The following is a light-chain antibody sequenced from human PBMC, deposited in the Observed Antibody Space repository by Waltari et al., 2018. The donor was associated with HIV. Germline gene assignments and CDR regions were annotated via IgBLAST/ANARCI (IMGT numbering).Light chain of an antibody. V-gene: IGLV2-14*03. CDR2: DVI. Sequence: SALTQPASVSGSPGQSITISCTGTRSDIGDYDFVAWYQQHPGKAPKLMIYDVIQRPSGVSFRFSGSKSGNTASLTISGLQAEDEADYYCSSYSRTSTFVFGPGTKVTVL. J-gene: IGLJ1*01. CDR3: SSYSRTSTFV. CDR1: RSDIGDYDF.